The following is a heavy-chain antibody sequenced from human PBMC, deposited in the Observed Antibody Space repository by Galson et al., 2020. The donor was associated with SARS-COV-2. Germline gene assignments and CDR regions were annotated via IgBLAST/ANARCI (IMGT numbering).Heavy chain of an antibody. CDR3: ARDYGWDLLRGYFDY. CDR1: GFTFSSYG. J-gene: IGHJ4*02. V-gene: IGHV3-30*03. CDR2: ISYDGSNE. Sequence: GGSLRLSCAASGFTFSSYGMNWVRQAPGKGLEWVAVISYDGSNEYYADSVKGRFTISRDNSKNTLYLQMNSLRAEDTAIYYCARDYGWDLLRGYFDYWGQGTLVTVSS. D-gene: IGHD1-26*01.